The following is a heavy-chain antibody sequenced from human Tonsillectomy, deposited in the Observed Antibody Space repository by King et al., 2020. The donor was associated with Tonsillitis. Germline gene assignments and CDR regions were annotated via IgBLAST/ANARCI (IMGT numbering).Heavy chain of an antibody. D-gene: IGHD1-1*01. CDR1: GFSVRSCY. CDR3: ARGGQLAFFDF. Sequence: VQLVECGGDLVQPGGSLRLSCAAWGFSVRSCYMSWVRQAPGKGLEWVSFLYCGGLTYYADSVKGRFTISRDNSKNTLFLQMDSLRANNTAVYYCARGGQLAFFDFGRRGT. V-gene: IGHV3-53*01. CDR2: LYCGGLT. J-gene: IGHJ4*02.